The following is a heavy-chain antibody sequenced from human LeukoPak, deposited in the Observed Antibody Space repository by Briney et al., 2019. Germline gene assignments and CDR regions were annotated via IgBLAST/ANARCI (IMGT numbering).Heavy chain of an antibody. CDR3: ASSLHYYDSSGYYYGAFDI. Sequence: ASVKVSCKASGGTFSSYAISWVRQAPGQGLEWMGIINPSGGSTSYAQKFQGRVTMTRDMSTSTVYMELSSLRSEDTAVYYCASSLHYYDSSGYYYGAFDIWGQGTMVTVSS. J-gene: IGHJ3*02. CDR2: INPSGGST. CDR1: GGTFSSYA. D-gene: IGHD3-22*01. V-gene: IGHV1-46*01.